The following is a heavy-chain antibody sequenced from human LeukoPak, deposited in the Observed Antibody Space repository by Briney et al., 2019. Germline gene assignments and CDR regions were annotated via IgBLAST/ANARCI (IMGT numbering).Heavy chain of an antibody. Sequence: ASVKVSCKASGYTFTGNYMHWVRQAPGQGLEWMGWINPNSGGTNYAQKFQGRVTMTRDTSISTAYMELSRLRSDDTAVYYCARVAWSSHDAFDIWGQGTMVTVSS. CDR3: ARVAWSSHDAFDI. V-gene: IGHV1-2*02. D-gene: IGHD6-13*01. CDR2: INPNSGGT. J-gene: IGHJ3*02. CDR1: GYTFTGNY.